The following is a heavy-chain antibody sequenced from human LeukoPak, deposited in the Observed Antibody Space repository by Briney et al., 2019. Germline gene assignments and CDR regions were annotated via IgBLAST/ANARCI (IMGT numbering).Heavy chain of an antibody. CDR1: GFTFSSYA. V-gene: IGHV3-23*01. D-gene: IGHD3-10*01. J-gene: IGHJ4*02. Sequence: PGGCLRLSCVASGFTFSSYAMSWVRRAPGKGLEWVSAISSNGGGTFYADSVKGQFTISRDNSQNTLYLQMNSLRAEDTAIYYCAKHYGSGTYYNYLDYWGQGTLVTVSS. CDR3: AKHYGSGTYYNYLDY. CDR2: ISSNGGGT.